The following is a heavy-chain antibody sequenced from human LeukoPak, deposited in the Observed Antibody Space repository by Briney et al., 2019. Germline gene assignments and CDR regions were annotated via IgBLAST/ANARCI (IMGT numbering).Heavy chain of an antibody. V-gene: IGHV5-51*01. J-gene: IGHJ4*02. CDR1: GYRFTNYW. CDR2: SYPGDSDT. Sequence: GESLKISCKVSGYRFTNYWIGWVRQMPGKGREWMGISYPGDSDTQYSPSFQGQVTISADKSISTAYLRWSSLKASDTAMYYCVRTDRTGDPLDYWGQGTLVTVSS. CDR3: VRTDRTGDPLDY. D-gene: IGHD7-27*01.